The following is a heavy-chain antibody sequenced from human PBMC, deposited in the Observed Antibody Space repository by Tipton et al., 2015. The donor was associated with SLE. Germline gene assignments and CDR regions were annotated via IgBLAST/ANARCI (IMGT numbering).Heavy chain of an antibody. V-gene: IGHV4-59*01. J-gene: IGHJ3*02. D-gene: IGHD1-26*01. CDR1: GFTFSTYW. CDR2: IYYSGST. Sequence: LRLSCAASGFTFSTYWMSWVRQAPGKGLEWIGYIYYSGSTNYNPSLKSRVTISVDTSKNQFSLKLSSVTAADTAVYYCARLLVGAFDIWGQGTMVTVSS. CDR3: ARLLVGAFDI.